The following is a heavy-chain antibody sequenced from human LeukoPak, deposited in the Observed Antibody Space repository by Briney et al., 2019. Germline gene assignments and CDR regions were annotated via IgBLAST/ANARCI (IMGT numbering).Heavy chain of an antibody. J-gene: IGHJ4*02. CDR1: GFTLRGYG. Sequence: GSLRLSCAASGFTLRGYGMHWVRQAPGKGLEWVAFIRYDGSDKSYADSVKGRFTISRDNAKNSLYLQMNSLRAEDTAVYYCARGDDSSGTYYFDYWGQGTLVTVSS. D-gene: IGHD3-22*01. V-gene: IGHV3-30*02. CDR2: IRYDGSDK. CDR3: ARGDDSSGTYYFDY.